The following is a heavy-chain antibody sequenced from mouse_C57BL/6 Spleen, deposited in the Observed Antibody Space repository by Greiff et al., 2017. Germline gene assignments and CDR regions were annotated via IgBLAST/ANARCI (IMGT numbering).Heavy chain of an antibody. V-gene: IGHV1-69*01. CDR1: GYTFTSYW. J-gene: IGHJ2*01. CDR2: IDPSDSYT. D-gene: IGHD2-4*01. CDR3: ARSDYDYSYFDY. Sequence: QVQLKQPGAELVMPGASVKLSCKASGYTFTSYWMHWVKQRPGQGLEWIGEIDPSDSYTNYNQKFKGKSTLTVDKSSSTAYMQLSSLTSEDSAVYYCARSDYDYSYFDYWGQGTTLTVSS.